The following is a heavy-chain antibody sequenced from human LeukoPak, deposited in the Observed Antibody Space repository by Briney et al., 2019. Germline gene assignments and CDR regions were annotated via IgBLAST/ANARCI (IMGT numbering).Heavy chain of an antibody. J-gene: IGHJ4*02. V-gene: IGHV4-39*07. CDR1: GGSISSSSYY. CDR3: ARERGYCSGGSCYPNFDY. D-gene: IGHD2-15*01. Sequence: NSSETLSLTCTVSGGSISSSSYYWGWIRQPPGKGLEWIGSIYYSGSTYYNPSLKSRVTISVDTSKNQFSLKLSSVTAADTAVYYCARERGYCSGGSCYPNFDYWGQGTLVTVSS. CDR2: IYYSGST.